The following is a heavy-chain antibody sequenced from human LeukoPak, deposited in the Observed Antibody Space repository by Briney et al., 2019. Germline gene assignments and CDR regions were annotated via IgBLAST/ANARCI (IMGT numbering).Heavy chain of an antibody. D-gene: IGHD5-18*01. J-gene: IGHJ5*02. CDR1: GYTFTSYH. Sequence: ASVKVSCKASGYTFTSYHITWVRQAPGQGLEWMGWISGYNGNTNYAQKFQGRVSMTTDTSTSTAYMELRSLRSDDTAVYFCARVSPNRRISYGYQNWLDPWGQGTLVSVSS. V-gene: IGHV1-18*01. CDR2: ISGYNGNT. CDR3: ARVSPNRRISYGYQNWLDP.